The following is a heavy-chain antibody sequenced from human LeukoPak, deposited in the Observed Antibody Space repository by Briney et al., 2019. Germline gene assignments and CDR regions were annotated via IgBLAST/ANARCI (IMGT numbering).Heavy chain of an antibody. J-gene: IGHJ3*02. Sequence: GESLRLSCAASGFSFSDYYMSWIRQAPGKGLEWVSYISSSGSTIYYADSVKGRFTISRDNAKNSLYLQMNSLRAEDTAVYYCARDGGHTGDDAFDIWGQGTMVTVSS. D-gene: IGHD3-16*01. CDR1: GFSFSDYY. CDR3: ARDGGHTGDDAFDI. CDR2: ISSSGSTI. V-gene: IGHV3-11*01.